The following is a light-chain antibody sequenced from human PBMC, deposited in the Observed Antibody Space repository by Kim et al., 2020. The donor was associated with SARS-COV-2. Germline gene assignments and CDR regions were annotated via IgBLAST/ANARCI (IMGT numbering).Light chain of an antibody. CDR1: SSNIGSNS. CDR3: AAWDDSLSGWV. Sequence: GQRVLIDCSGSSSNIGSNSVDWYQQLPGTAPKLLIYRNNQRPSGVPDRFSGSKSGTSASLAISGLRSEDEADYYCAAWDDSLSGWVFGGGTQLTVL. J-gene: IGLJ3*02. CDR2: RNN. V-gene: IGLV1-47*01.